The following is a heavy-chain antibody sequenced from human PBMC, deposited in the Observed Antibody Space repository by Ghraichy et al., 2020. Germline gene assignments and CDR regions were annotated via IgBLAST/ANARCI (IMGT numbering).Heavy chain of an antibody. CDR1: GGSISNSSYY. CDR3: ARHPGRGSPWFGY. Sequence: SETLSLTCTVSGGSISNSSYYWGWIRQPPGKGLEWIGSIYYSGTTYYSPSLKSRVGISVDTSKNQFSLKLRSVTAADTAVYYCARHPGRGSPWFGYWGQGILVTVSS. J-gene: IGHJ4*02. V-gene: IGHV4-39*01. D-gene: IGHD3-10*01. CDR2: IYYSGTT.